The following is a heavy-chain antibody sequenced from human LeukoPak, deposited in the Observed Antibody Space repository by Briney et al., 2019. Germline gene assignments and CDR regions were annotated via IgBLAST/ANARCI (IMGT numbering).Heavy chain of an antibody. D-gene: IGHD6-13*01. CDR3: ARWIAAAGLGWFDP. J-gene: IGHJ5*02. CDR1: GGSISSYY. Sequence: PSETLSLTCTVSGGSISSYYWSWIRQPPGKGLEWIGYIYYSGSTNYNPSLKSRVTISVDTSKNQFSLKLSSVTAADTAVYYCARWIAAAGLGWFDPWGQGTLVTVSS. CDR2: IYYSGST. V-gene: IGHV4-59*08.